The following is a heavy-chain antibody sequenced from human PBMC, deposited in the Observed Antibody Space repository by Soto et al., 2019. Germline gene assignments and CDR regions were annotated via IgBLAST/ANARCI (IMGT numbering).Heavy chain of an antibody. V-gene: IGHV3-30*18. J-gene: IGHJ4*02. D-gene: IGHD3-10*01. CDR2: ISYDGSNK. CDR3: AKSGRHLPITMVRGDASIDY. Sequence: QVQLVESGGGVVQPGRSLRLSCAASGFTFSTYGMHWVRQAPGKGLEWVAVISYDGSNKYYADSVKGRFTISRDNSKNTLYLQMNSLRAEDTAVYYCAKSGRHLPITMVRGDASIDYWGQGTLVTVSS. CDR1: GFTFSTYG.